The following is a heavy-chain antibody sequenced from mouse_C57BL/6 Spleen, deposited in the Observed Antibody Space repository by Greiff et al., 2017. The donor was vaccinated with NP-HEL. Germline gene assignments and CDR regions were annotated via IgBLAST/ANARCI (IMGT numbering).Heavy chain of an antibody. J-gene: IGHJ1*01. V-gene: IGHV1-85*01. Sequence: QVQLKQSGPELVKPGASVKLSCKASGYTFTSYVINWVKQRPGQGLEWIGWIYPRDGSTKYNEKFKGKATLTVDTSSSTAYMELHSLTSEDSAVYFCARPGTVVSYWYFDVWGAGTTVTVSS. CDR3: ARPGTVVSYWYFDV. CDR1: GYTFTSYV. D-gene: IGHD1-1*01. CDR2: IYPRDGST.